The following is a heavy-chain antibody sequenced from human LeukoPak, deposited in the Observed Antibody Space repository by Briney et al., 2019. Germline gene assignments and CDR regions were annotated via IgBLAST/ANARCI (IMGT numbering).Heavy chain of an antibody. CDR3: AKRYYYGSGSFLLATMDV. V-gene: IGHV3-30*18. J-gene: IGHJ6*02. CDR1: GFTFSSYG. Sequence: GGSLRLSCAASGFTFSSYGMHWVRQAQGKGLEWVAVISYDGSNKDYADSVKGRFTISRDNSKNTLYLQMNSLRAEDTAVYYCAKRYYYGSGSFLLATMDVWGQGTTVIVSS. D-gene: IGHD3-10*01. CDR2: ISYDGSNK.